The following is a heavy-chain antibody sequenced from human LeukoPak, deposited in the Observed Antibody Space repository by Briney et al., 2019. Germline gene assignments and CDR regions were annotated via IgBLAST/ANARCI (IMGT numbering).Heavy chain of an antibody. CDR3: VRTVGATSTSFDY. CDR1: GGSISSYY. Sequence: PSETLSLTCTVSGGSISSYYWSWIRQSPGKGLEWIGYISYSGSTNYNPSLKSRVTISVDTSKNQFSLRLRSVAAADTAVYYCVRTVGATSTSFDYWGQGTLVTVSS. D-gene: IGHD1-26*01. CDR2: ISYSGST. V-gene: IGHV4-59*08. J-gene: IGHJ4*02.